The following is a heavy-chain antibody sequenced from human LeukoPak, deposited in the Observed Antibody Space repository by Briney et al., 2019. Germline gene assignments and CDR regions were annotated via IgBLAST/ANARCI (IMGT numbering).Heavy chain of an antibody. D-gene: IGHD2-15*01. CDR1: GYTFNNYG. V-gene: IGHV1-18*01. CDR2: ISVYNGYT. J-gene: IGHJ5*02. Sequence: GASVKVSCKASGYTFNNYGISWVRQAPGQGLEWIGWISVYNGYTKYAQEVQGRVTLATDTSTSTAYMELRSLRSDDTAVYYCARDKSQSVLLENWFDPWGQGTLVTVSS. CDR3: ARDKSQSVLLENWFDP.